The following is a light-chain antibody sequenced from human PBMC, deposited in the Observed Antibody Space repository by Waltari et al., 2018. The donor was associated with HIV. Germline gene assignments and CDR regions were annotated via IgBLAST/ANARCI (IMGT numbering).Light chain of an antibody. J-gene: IGKJ3*01. CDR2: SAS. Sequence: DIQMTQSPSSLSASVGDRVTITCRTSQKIKNFLNWYQQKPGKAPKLLIYSASTLESGVPSRFSGSGSRTSFTLTISGLQPDDFATYYCRQSYGPPLTFGPGTKVDL. CDR3: RQSYGPPLT. CDR1: QKIKNF. V-gene: IGKV1-39*01.